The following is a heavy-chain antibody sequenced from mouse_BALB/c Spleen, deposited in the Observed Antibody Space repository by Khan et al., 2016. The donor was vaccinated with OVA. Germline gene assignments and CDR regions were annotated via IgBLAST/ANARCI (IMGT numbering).Heavy chain of an antibody. CDR2: INTYTGEP. D-gene: IGHD2-1*01. CDR3: ARSNGNYWFAY. V-gene: IGHV9-3-1*01. Sequence: QIQLVQSGPELKKPGETVKISCKASGYTFTNYGMNWVKQAPGKGLKWMGWINTYTGEPTYADAFKGRFAFSLETSASTAYLQINNRKNEDTATYFCARSNGNYWFAYWGQGTLVTVSA. J-gene: IGHJ3*01. CDR1: GYTFTNYG.